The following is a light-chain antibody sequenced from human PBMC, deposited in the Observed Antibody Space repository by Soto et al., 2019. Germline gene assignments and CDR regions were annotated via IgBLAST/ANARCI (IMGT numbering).Light chain of an antibody. J-gene: IGKJ1*01. CDR2: KAS. CDR3: QQYETWQGM. CDR1: QSISVW. V-gene: IGKV1-5*03. Sequence: DIQMTQSPSTLSASVGDRVTITCRASQSISVWLAWYQKKPGKVPKLLIYKASSLESGVASRFSDSGPGTHLAPTISILPTDDFATYYCQQYETWQGMFGQGTKVEI.